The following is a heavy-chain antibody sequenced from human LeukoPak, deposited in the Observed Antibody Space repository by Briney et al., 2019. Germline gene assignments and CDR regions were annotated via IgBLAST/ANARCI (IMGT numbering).Heavy chain of an antibody. D-gene: IGHD5-24*01. CDR1: GDSVSSNSAA. V-gene: IGHV6-1*01. CDR3: ARGGLGDGYSADEAFDI. CDR2: TYYRSKWYN. J-gene: IGHJ3*02. Sequence: SQTLSLTCAISGDSVSSNSAAWNWIRQSPSTGLEWLGRTYYRSKWYNDYAGSVKSRITINPDTSKNQFSLQVNSVTPEDTAVYYCARGGLGDGYSADEAFDIWGQGTMVTVSS.